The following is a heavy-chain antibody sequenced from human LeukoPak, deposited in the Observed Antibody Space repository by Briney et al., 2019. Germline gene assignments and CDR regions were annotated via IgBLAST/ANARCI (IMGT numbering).Heavy chain of an antibody. D-gene: IGHD3-22*01. CDR3: ARDQYYDVSTYYEIDY. V-gene: IGHV4-38-2*02. CDR2: IYHSGST. J-gene: IGHJ4*02. CDR1: GYSISSGYY. Sequence: PSETLSLTCTVSGYSISSGYYWGWIRQPPGKGLEWIGSIYHSGSTYYNPSLKSRVTISVDTSKNQFSLKMSSVTAADTAVYYCARDQYYDVSTYYEIDYWGQGTLVTVSS.